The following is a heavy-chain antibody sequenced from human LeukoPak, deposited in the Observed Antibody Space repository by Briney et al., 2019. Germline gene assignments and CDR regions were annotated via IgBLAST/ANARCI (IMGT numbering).Heavy chain of an antibody. CDR3: ARDNGYCSSTSCSGYYYGMDV. D-gene: IGHD2-2*03. Sequence: PGGSLRLSCAASGYTFSSYEMNRVRQAPGKGLEWVSYISSSGSTIYYADSVKGRFTISRDNAKNSLYLQMNSLRAEDTAVYYCARDNGYCSSTSCSGYYYGMDVWGKGTTVTVSS. CDR1: GYTFSSYE. V-gene: IGHV3-48*03. CDR2: ISSSGSTI. J-gene: IGHJ6*04.